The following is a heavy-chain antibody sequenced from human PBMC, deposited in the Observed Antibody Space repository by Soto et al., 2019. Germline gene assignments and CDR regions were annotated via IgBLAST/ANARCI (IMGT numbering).Heavy chain of an antibody. Sequence: QVQLVESGGGVVQPGRSLRLSCAASGFTFSSYGMHWVRQAPGKGLEWVAVISYDGSNKYYADSVKGRFTISRDNSKNTLYLQMNSLRAEDTAVYYCAKGNTMIVVVSSPDYWGQGTLVTVSS. CDR3: AKGNTMIVVVSSPDY. CDR2: ISYDGSNK. J-gene: IGHJ4*02. CDR1: GFTFSSYG. V-gene: IGHV3-30*18. D-gene: IGHD3-22*01.